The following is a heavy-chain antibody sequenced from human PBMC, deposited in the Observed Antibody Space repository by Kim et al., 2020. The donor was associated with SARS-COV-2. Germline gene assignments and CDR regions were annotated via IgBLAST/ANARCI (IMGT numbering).Heavy chain of an antibody. CDR3: GTLRYFDSPLDY. Sequence: YYADTVKGRFTISRDNAKNSLYLQMNSLRAEDTAVYYCGTLRYFDSPLDYWGQGTLVTVSS. D-gene: IGHD3-9*01. V-gene: IGHV3-21*01. J-gene: IGHJ4*02.